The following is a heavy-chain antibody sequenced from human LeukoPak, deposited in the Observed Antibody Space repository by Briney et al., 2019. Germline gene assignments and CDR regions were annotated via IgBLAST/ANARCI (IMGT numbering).Heavy chain of an antibody. V-gene: IGHV3-23*01. CDR3: AKDAISGNSRYDFFDV. CDR1: GFKFNLYA. CDR2: IDEPGIM. Sequence: GGSLRLSCTTSGFKFNLYAMTWVHQAPAKGLDWVSTIDEPGIMYHADSVKGRFTISRDDSKSTLFLQMNSLRADDTALYYCAKDAISGNSRYDFFDVWGQGTMVIVSS. D-gene: IGHD1-7*01. J-gene: IGHJ3*01.